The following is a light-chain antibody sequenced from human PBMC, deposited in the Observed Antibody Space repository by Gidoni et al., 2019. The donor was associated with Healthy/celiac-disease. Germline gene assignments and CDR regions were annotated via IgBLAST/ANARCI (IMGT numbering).Light chain of an antibody. Sequence: DLVMTQSPASLAVSLGERATINCKSSQSVLYSSNNKNYLAWYQQKPGQPPNLLIYWASTRESGVPDRFSGSGSGTDFTLTISSLQAEDVAVYYCQQYYSTPYTFGQXTKLEIK. CDR2: WAS. V-gene: IGKV4-1*01. J-gene: IGKJ2*01. CDR3: QQYYSTPYT. CDR1: QSVLYSSNNKNY.